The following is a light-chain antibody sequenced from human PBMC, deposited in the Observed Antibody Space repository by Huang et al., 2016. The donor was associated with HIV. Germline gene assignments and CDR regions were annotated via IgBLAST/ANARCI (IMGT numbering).Light chain of an antibody. CDR1: QSITNF. J-gene: IGKJ1*01. V-gene: IGKV1-39*01. CDR3: QQSYSTHWT. Sequence: DIQMTQSPSSLSASVGDRVTITCRASQSITNFLNWYQQKPGKAPKLLIDAKYSLESGVPSRFSGSGSGTYFTLAISSLQPEDFATYYCQQSYSTHWTFGQGTKVEVK. CDR2: AKY.